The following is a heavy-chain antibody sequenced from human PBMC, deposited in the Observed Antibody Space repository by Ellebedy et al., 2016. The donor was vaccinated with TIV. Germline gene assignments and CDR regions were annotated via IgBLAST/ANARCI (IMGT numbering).Heavy chain of an antibody. V-gene: IGHV3-23*01. CDR3: ASSRYHYYLGNTIFVY. Sequence: GESLKISCAASGFTFSSYAMSWVRQAPGQGLEWVSGINGNAVSTVYADSVKGRFTISQDNSKDTLFLQMNSLRAEDTAVYYCASSRYHYYLGNTIFVYWGQGTLVTVSS. CDR1: GFTFSSYA. CDR2: INGNAVST. J-gene: IGHJ4*02. D-gene: IGHD3-10*01.